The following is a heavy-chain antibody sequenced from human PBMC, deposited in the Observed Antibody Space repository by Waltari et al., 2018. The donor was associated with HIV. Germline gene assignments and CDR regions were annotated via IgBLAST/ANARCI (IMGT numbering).Heavy chain of an antibody. D-gene: IGHD3-22*01. J-gene: IGHJ4*02. CDR1: GFTFSSYG. CDR2: VWYDGSNK. Sequence: QVQLVESGGGVVQPGRSLSLSCAASGFTFSSYGMHWVRQAPGKGLEWVAVVWYDGSNKYYADSVKGRFTISRDNSKNTLYLQMNSLRAEDTAVYYCARDVGSYYDSSGYYLYWGQGTLVTVSS. CDR3: ARDVGSYYDSSGYYLY. V-gene: IGHV3-33*01.